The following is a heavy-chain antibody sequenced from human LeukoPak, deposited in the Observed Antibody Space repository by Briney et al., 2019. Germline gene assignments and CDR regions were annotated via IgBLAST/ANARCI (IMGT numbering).Heavy chain of an antibody. D-gene: IGHD3-22*01. V-gene: IGHV4-59*01. Sequence: SETLSLTCTVSGGSISSYYWSWIRQPPGKGLEWIGYIYYSGSTNYNPSLKSRVTISVDTSKNQFSLKLSSVTAADTAVYYCAREMGWDYDSSGYYYGNWFDPWGQGTLVTVSS. CDR3: AREMGWDYDSSGYYYGNWFDP. J-gene: IGHJ5*02. CDR2: IYYSGST. CDR1: GGSISSYY.